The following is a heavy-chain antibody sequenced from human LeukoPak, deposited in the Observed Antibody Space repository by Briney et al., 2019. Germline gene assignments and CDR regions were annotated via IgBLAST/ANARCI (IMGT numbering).Heavy chain of an antibody. Sequence: GGSLRLSCVASGYTLSSYAAHWVCQAPGTGLEWVSFISYDGGDIKYADSVKGRFTISRDNSKNTLYLQMNSLRPEDTAVYYCARGGYRFGYVFDYWGQGTLVTVSS. V-gene: IGHV3-30*04. CDR1: GYTLSSYA. CDR3: ARGGYRFGYVFDY. CDR2: ISYDGGDI. J-gene: IGHJ4*02. D-gene: IGHD5-18*01.